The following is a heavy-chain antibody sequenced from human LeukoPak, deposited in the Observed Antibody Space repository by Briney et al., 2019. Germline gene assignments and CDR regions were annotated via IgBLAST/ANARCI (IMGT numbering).Heavy chain of an antibody. V-gene: IGHV4-59*01. D-gene: IGHD2-15*01. CDR1: GGSISSYY. Sequence: WWALSLTLTASGGSISSYYWSWIRQPPGKGLEWIGYIYHICSANYNPSLKSRVTISVDTSKNQFSLKLSTVTAAYTAVYYCARNGSGASCFDNWGQG. CDR2: IYHICSA. J-gene: IGHJ4*02. CDR3: ARNGSGASCFDN.